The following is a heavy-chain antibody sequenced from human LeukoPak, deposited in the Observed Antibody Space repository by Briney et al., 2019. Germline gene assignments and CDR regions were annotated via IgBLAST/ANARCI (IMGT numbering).Heavy chain of an antibody. CDR1: GFTFSSHG. CDR3: AKDDGDYVELPVDYFDY. Sequence: PRGSLRLSCAASGFTFSSHGMHWVRQAPGKGLEWVAVISYDGSNKYYADSVKGRFTISRDNSKNTLYLQMNSLRAEDTAMYYCAKDDGDYVELPVDYFDYWGQGTLVTVSS. J-gene: IGHJ4*02. D-gene: IGHD4-17*01. CDR2: ISYDGSNK. V-gene: IGHV3-30*18.